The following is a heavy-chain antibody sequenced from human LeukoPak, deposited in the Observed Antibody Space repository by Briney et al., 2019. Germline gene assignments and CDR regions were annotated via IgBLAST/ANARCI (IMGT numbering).Heavy chain of an antibody. CDR3: ASTFYGDSPPY. D-gene: IGHD4-17*01. CDR2: IYSGGST. CDR1: GXTVSSNY. Sequence: GGSLRLSCAASGXTVSSNYMSWVRQAPGKGREWVPVIYSGGSTYYADSVKGRFTISRDNSKNTPYLQMNSLRAEDTAVYYCASTFYGDSPPYWGQGTLVTVSS. J-gene: IGHJ4*02. V-gene: IGHV3-66*01.